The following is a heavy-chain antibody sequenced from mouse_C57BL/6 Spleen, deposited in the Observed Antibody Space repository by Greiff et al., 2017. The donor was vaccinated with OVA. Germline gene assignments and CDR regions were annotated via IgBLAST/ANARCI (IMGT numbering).Heavy chain of an antibody. J-gene: IGHJ1*03. CDR3: ARSRDGYFDV. Sequence: VQLKESGAELVKPGASVKISCKASGYAFSSYWMNWVKQRPGKGLEWIGQIYPGDGDTNYNGKFKGKATLTADKSSSTAYMQLSSLTSEDSAVYFCARSRDGYFDVWGTGTTVTVSS. CDR1: GYAFSSYW. CDR2: IYPGDGDT. V-gene: IGHV1-80*01. D-gene: IGHD3-3*01.